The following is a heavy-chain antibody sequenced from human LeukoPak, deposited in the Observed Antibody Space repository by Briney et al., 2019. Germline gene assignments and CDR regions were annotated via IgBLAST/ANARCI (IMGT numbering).Heavy chain of an antibody. V-gene: IGHV3-48*03. J-gene: IGHJ6*03. D-gene: IGHD3-10*01. CDR3: ARATYASGSPYYYNYMDV. CDR1: GFTFSSYE. CDR2: ISNSGSTI. Sequence: GGSLRLSCAASGFTFSSYEMNWVRRAPGKGLEWVSYISNSGSTIYYADSVKGRFTISRDNAKKSLYLQMNSLRAADTALYYCARATYASGSPYYYNYMDVWGKGTTVTVSS.